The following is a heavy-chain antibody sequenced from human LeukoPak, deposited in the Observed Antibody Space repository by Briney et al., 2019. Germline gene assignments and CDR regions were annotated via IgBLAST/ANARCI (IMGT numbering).Heavy chain of an antibody. J-gene: IGHJ4*02. D-gene: IGHD2-15*01. CDR3: ASSPSYSDLTDY. CDR2: IKSDGSST. CDR1: GFTFSSYW. V-gene: IGHV3-74*01. Sequence: PGGSLRLPCAASGFTFSSYWMHWVRQAPGKGLVWVSRIKSDGSSTSYADSVKGRFTISRDNAKNTLYLQMNSLRAEDTAVYYCASSPSYSDLTDYWGQGTLVTVSS.